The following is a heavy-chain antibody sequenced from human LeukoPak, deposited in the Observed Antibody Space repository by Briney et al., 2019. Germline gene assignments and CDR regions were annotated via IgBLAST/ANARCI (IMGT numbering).Heavy chain of an antibody. CDR3: ASMVRGVMPY. Sequence: SETLSLTCTLSGGSISTYYWSWIRQPPGKGLEWIGYIYHSGSTNYNPSLKSRVTISVDTSKNQFSLKLSSVTAADTAVYYCASMVRGVMPYWGQGTLVTVSS. V-gene: IGHV4-59*08. J-gene: IGHJ4*02. CDR2: IYHSGST. CDR1: GGSISTYY. D-gene: IGHD3-10*01.